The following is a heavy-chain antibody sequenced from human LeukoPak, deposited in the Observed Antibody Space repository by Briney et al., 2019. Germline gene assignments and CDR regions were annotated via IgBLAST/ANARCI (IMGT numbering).Heavy chain of an antibody. Sequence: SETLSLTCTVSGGSISNYYWSWIRQPPGKGLEWIGEINHSGSTNYNPSLKSRVTISVDTSKNQFSLKLSSVTAADTAVYYCARRAYWASGWFDPWGQGTLVTVSS. CDR1: GGSISNYY. D-gene: IGHD2-21*01. CDR2: INHSGST. CDR3: ARRAYWASGWFDP. V-gene: IGHV4-34*01. J-gene: IGHJ5*02.